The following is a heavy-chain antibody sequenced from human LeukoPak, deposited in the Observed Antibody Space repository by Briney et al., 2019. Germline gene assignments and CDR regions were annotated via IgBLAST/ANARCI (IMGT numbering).Heavy chain of an antibody. CDR3: ARVGAGRYDY. CDR1: GFTFSSYS. CDR2: ISSSSSYI. D-gene: IGHD1-26*01. Sequence: GGSLRLSCAASGFTFSSYSMNWVRQAPGKGLEWVSSISSSSSYIYYADSVKGRFIISRDNAKNSLYLQMNSLRAEDTAVYYCARVGAGRYDYWGQGTLVTVSS. J-gene: IGHJ4*02. V-gene: IGHV3-21*01.